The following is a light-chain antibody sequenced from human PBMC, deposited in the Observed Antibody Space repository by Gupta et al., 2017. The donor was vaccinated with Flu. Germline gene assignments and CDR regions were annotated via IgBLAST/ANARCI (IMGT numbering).Light chain of an antibody. J-gene: IGKJ1*01. V-gene: IGKV4-1*01. Sequence: DIVMTQSPNSLAVSLGERATINCRSNQSVLYSSNNKNYLAWYQHKPGQPPKLLIYWASTRESGVPDRFSGSGSATDFTLTISSLQAEDVAVYYCQQYYKAPRTFGQGTNVEIK. CDR2: WAS. CDR1: QSVLYSSNNKNY. CDR3: QQYYKAPRT.